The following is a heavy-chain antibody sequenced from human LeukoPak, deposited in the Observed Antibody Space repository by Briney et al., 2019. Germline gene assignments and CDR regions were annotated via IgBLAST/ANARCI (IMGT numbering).Heavy chain of an antibody. Sequence: ASVKVSCKASGYTFTGYYMHWVRQAPGQGLEWMGWINPQNGDTEHGQRFQGRVTMTRDTSISTAYMEMTRLMSDDTAVYYCARGDRSSSILEDAFDLWGQGTMVTVSS. J-gene: IGHJ3*01. V-gene: IGHV1-2*02. CDR2: INPQNGDT. D-gene: IGHD6-6*01. CDR1: GYTFTGYY. CDR3: ARGDRSSSILEDAFDL.